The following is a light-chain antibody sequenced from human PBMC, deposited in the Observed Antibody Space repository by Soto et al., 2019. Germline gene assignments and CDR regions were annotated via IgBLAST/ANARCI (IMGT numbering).Light chain of an antibody. CDR1: GSSIGTNT. CDR3: AAWDGSLNNVL. CDR2: GDN. V-gene: IGLV1-44*01. J-gene: IGLJ2*01. Sequence: QSVLTQPPSASGTTGQRVTISCSGSGSSIGTNTVNWYRQLPGTAPKLLIYGDNQRPSGVTDRFSGSKSGTSDSLAISGLQSEDEADYYCAAWDGSLNNVLFGGGTKLTVL.